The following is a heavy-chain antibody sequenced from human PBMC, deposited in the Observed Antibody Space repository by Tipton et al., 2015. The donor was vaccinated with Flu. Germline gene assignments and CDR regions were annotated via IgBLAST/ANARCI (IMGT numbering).Heavy chain of an antibody. CDR2: IYYSGST. D-gene: IGHD1-1*01. J-gene: IGHJ4*02. V-gene: IGHV4-30-4*01. Sequence: TLSLTCTVSGGSISSGDYYWSWIRQPPGKGLEWIGYIYYSGSTYYNPSLKSRVTISVDTSKNQFSLKLSSVTAADTAVYYCASENVRSGRYFDYWGQVTLVTVSS. CDR1: GGSISSGDYY. CDR3: ASENVRSGRYFDY.